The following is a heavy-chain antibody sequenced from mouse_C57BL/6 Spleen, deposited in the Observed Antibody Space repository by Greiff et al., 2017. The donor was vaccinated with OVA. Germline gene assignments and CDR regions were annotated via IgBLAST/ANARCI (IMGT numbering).Heavy chain of an antibody. D-gene: IGHD2-3*01. CDR1: GFTFSSYA. CDR2: ISSGGDYI. J-gene: IGHJ1*03. Sequence: EVKLMESGEGLVKPGGSLKLSCAASGFTFSSYAMSWVRQTPEKRLEWVAYISSGGDYIYYADTVKGRFTISRDNARNTLYLQMSSLKSEDTAMYYCTRDGDAHWYFDVWGTGTTVTVSS. V-gene: IGHV5-9-1*02. CDR3: TRDGDAHWYFDV.